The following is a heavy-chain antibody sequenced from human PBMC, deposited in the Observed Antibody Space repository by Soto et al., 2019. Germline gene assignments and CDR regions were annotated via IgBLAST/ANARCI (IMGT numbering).Heavy chain of an antibody. CDR3: AKWPVGASRNWFDP. CDR2: IHPGDSDA. V-gene: IGHV5-51*01. Sequence: PGESLKISCKGSGYSFTSSWIRWVRQMPGEGLEWMGIIHPGDSDARYSPSFQGQVTISVDKSISTAYLQWSSLKASDTAMYYCAKWPVGASRNWFDPWGQGTLVTVSS. D-gene: IGHD1-26*01. CDR1: GYSFTSSW. J-gene: IGHJ5*02.